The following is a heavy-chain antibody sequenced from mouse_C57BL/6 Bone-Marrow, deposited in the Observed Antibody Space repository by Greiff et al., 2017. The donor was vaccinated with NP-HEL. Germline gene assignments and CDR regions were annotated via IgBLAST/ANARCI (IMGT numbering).Heavy chain of an antibody. CDR3: ARGSVAY. J-gene: IGHJ3*01. Sequence: EVQGVESGGGLVKPGGSLKLSCAASGFTFSSYAMSWVRQTPDKRLEWVATISDGGSYTYYPDNVKGRFTISRDNAKNNLYLQMSHLKSEDTAMYYCARGSVAYWGQGTLVTVSA. CDR2: ISDGGSYT. CDR1: GFTFSSYA. V-gene: IGHV5-4*01. D-gene: IGHD1-3*01.